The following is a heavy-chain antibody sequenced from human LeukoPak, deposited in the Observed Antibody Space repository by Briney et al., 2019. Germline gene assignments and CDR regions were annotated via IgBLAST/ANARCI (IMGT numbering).Heavy chain of an antibody. D-gene: IGHD3-10*01. Sequence: GGSLRLSCAASGFTFSSYAMSWVRQAPGKGLEWVSAISGSGGSTYYADSVKGRFTISRDNSKNTLYLQMNSLRAEDTAVYDCVKSTGYYYYYMDVWGKGTTVTVSS. V-gene: IGHV3-23*01. CDR1: GFTFSSYA. CDR2: ISGSGGST. CDR3: VKSTGYYYYYMDV. J-gene: IGHJ6*03.